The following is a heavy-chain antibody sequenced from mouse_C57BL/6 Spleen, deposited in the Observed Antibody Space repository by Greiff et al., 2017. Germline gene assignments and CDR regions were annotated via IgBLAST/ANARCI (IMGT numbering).Heavy chain of an antibody. CDR2: IYPGSGNT. Sequence: QVQLKQSGAELVRPGASVKLSCKASGYTFTDYYINWVKQRPGQGLEWIARIYPGSGNTYYNEKFKGKATLTAKKSSSTVYMQLSSLKSEDSAVYCCARGYGYFDVWGTGTTVTVSS. D-gene: IGHD2-10*02. J-gene: IGHJ1*03. V-gene: IGHV1-76*01. CDR1: GYTFTDYY. CDR3: ARGYGYFDV.